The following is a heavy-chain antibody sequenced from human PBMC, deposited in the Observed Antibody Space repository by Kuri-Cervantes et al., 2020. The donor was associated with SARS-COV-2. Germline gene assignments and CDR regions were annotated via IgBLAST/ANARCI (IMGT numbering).Heavy chain of an antibody. J-gene: IGHJ5*01. Sequence: ASVKVSCQASGYTFTSYGISWVRRAPGQGLEWMGWISAYNGNTNYAQKLQGRVTMTTDTSTSTAYMELRSLRSDDTAVYYCARDHGLWFGEENWFDPWGQGTLVTVSS. CDR2: ISAYNGNT. D-gene: IGHD3-10*01. CDR3: ARDHGLWFGEENWFDP. CDR1: GYTFTSYG. V-gene: IGHV1-18*01.